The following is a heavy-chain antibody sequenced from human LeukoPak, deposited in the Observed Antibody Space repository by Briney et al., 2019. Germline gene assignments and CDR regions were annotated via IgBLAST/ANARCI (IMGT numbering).Heavy chain of an antibody. J-gene: IGHJ5*02. V-gene: IGHV4-61*08. CDR1: GGSISSGAYS. D-gene: IGHD6-19*01. CDR2: INHSGST. Sequence: SETLSLTCAVSGGSISSGAYSWSWIRQPPRKGLEWIGEINHSGSTNYNPSLKSRVTISVDTSKNQFSLKLSSVTAADTAVYYCARRQWLGRADGNNWFDPWGQGTLVTVSS. CDR3: ARRQWLGRADGNNWFDP.